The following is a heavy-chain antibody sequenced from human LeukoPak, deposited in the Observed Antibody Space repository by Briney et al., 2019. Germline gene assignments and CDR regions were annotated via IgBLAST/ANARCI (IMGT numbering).Heavy chain of an antibody. CDR3: AKDQGRGYTYGLYYFDY. J-gene: IGHJ4*02. D-gene: IGHD5-18*01. V-gene: IGHV1-2*02. CDR1: GYTFTSYA. CDR2: INPNTGDT. Sequence: ASVKVSCKASGYTFTSYAMNWVRQAPGQGLEWMGWINPNTGDTNYAQKFRGRVTMTRDTSSSTAYMELSRLRSDDTAMYYCAKDQGRGYTYGLYYFDYWGQGTLVTVSS.